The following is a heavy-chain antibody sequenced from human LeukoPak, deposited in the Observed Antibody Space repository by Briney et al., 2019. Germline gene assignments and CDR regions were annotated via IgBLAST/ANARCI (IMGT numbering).Heavy chain of an antibody. D-gene: IGHD1-1*01. V-gene: IGHV4-61*02. CDR2: IYISGST. CDR3: ARTSNYWSPYFDY. Sequence: NPSETLSLTCTVSGGSISSGSYYWSWIRQPAGKGLEWIGRIYISGSTNYNPSLKSRVTISVDTSKNQFSLKLSSVTAADTAVYYCARTSNYWSPYFDYWGQGALVTVSS. J-gene: IGHJ4*02. CDR1: GGSISSGSYY.